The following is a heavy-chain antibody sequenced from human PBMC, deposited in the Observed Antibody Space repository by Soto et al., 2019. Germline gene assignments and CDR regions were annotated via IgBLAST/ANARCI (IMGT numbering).Heavy chain of an antibody. J-gene: IGHJ6*03. D-gene: IGHD3-16*02. Sequence: QSQTLSLTCAISGDSVSSNSAAWNWIRQSPSRGLEWLGRTYYRSKWYNDYAVSVKSRITINPDTSKNQFSLQLNSVTPEDTAVYYCARGGLYYDYIWGSYRPNYYYYYMDVWGKGTTVTVSS. CDR2: TYYRSKWYN. CDR1: GDSVSSNSAA. CDR3: ARGGLYYDYIWGSYRPNYYYYYMDV. V-gene: IGHV6-1*01.